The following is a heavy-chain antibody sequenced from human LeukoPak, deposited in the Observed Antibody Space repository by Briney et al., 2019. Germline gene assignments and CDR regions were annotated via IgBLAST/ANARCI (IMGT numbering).Heavy chain of an antibody. CDR3: ARHGIRGVRGVITY. J-gene: IGHJ4*02. D-gene: IGHD3-10*01. CDR2: IYHSGST. CDR1: GGSISSSNSY. V-gene: IGHV4-61*05. Sequence: SETLSLTCTVSGGSISSSNSYWTWIRQPPGKGLEWIGYIYHSGSTKYNSSLKSRVTMSVDTSKNQFSLKLSSVTAADTAVYYCARHGIRGVRGVITYWGQGTLVTVSS.